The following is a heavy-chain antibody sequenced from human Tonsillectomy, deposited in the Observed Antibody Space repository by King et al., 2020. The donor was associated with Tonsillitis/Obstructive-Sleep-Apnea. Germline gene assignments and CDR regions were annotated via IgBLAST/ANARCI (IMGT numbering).Heavy chain of an antibody. V-gene: IGHV4-59*01. Sequence: QLQESGPGLVKPSETLSFTCAVSGGSISGYYWSWIRQPPGKGLECIGYIYYSGSTNYNPSLKSRVTISVDTSKNQFSLKLSSVTAADTAVYYCARKGAVMNAFDIWGQGTMVTVSS. CDR3: ARKGAVMNAFDI. CDR2: IYYSGST. D-gene: IGHD2-8*01. J-gene: IGHJ3*02. CDR1: GGSISGYY.